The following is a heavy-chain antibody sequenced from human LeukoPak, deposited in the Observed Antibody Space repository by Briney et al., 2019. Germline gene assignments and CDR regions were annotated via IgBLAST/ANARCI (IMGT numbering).Heavy chain of an antibody. CDR3: ARGSLTYYDSSGYYYRAFDI. CDR1: GGSISSGGYY. Sequence: SQTLSLTCTVSGGSISSGGYYWSWIRQHPGKGLEWIGYIYYSGGTYYNPSLKSRVTISVDTSKNQFSLKLSSVTAADTAVYYCARGSLTYYDSSGYYYRAFDIWGQGTMVTVSS. J-gene: IGHJ3*02. CDR2: IYYSGGT. D-gene: IGHD3-22*01. V-gene: IGHV4-31*03.